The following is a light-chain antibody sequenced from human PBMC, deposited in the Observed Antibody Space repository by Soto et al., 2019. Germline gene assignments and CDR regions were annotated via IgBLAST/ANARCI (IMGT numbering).Light chain of an antibody. CDR1: QSVSSY. J-gene: IGKJ2*01. V-gene: IGKV3-11*01. Sequence: EIGLTQSPATLSLSPGERATLSCRARQSVSSYLACYQQKPGQAPRLLIDDASNRATGIPARFSGSGSGTDFTLTISSLEPEDFAVYYCQQRSNWRYTFGQGTKLEIK. CDR2: DAS. CDR3: QQRSNWRYT.